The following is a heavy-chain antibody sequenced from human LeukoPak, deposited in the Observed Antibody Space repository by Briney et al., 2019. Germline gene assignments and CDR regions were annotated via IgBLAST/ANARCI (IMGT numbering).Heavy chain of an antibody. D-gene: IGHD6-6*01. J-gene: IGHJ5*01. CDR2: ISAYNGNT. CDR3: ARVSGSIVARLAWFDS. Sequence: ASVKVSCKASGYTFTSYGISWVRQAPGKGLEGMGWISAYNGNTNYAQKFQGRVTMTTDSSTTTAYMELRSLRSDDTAVYYCARVSGSIVARLAWFDSWGQGTLVTVSS. CDR1: GYTFTSYG. V-gene: IGHV1-18*01.